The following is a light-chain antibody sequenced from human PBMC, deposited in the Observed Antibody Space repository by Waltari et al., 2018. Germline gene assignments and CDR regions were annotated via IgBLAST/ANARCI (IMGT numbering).Light chain of an antibody. J-gene: IGKJ1*01. CDR3: QQHGTLPPT. CDR2: RAS. CDR1: QSVGSSY. V-gene: IGKV3-20*01. Sequence: EIVLTQSPGTASLSPGERATLSCRASQSVGSSYLAWYQQKPGQAPSLLIYRASSRATGIPDRFSGSGSGTDFTLTISRLEPEDFAVYYCQQHGTLPPTFGQGTKVEIK.